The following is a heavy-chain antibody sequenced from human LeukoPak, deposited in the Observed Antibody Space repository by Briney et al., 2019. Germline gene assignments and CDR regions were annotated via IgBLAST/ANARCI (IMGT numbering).Heavy chain of an antibody. CDR3: ARVRAGDYLFYYYGMDV. Sequence: TXSXXYMXWIRQAPGKGLEWVSYISSSGSTIYYADSVKGRFTISRDNAKNSLYLQMNSLRAEDTAVYYCARVRAGDYLFYYYGMDVWGQGTTVTVSS. CDR2: ISSSGSTI. D-gene: IGHD4-17*01. V-gene: IGHV3-11*01. CDR1: TXSXXY. J-gene: IGHJ6*02.